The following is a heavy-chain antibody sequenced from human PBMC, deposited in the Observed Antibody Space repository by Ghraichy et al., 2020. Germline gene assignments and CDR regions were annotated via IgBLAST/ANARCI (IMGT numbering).Heavy chain of an antibody. Sequence: SETLSLTCTVSGGSISSSSYYWGWIRQPPGKGLEWIGSIYYSGSTYYNPSLKSRVTISVDTSKNQFSLKLSSVTAADTAVYYCARHFVDVVVPAAAGDYWGQGTLVTVSS. CDR3: ARHFVDVVVPAAAGDY. CDR1: GGSISSSSYY. D-gene: IGHD2-2*01. CDR2: IYYSGST. V-gene: IGHV4-39*01. J-gene: IGHJ4*02.